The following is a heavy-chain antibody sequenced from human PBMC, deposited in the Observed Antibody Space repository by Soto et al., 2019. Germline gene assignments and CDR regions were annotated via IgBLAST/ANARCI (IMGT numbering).Heavy chain of an antibody. J-gene: IGHJ4*02. D-gene: IGHD1-7*01. CDR1: GFTFSSYA. CDR2: ISSNGGST. V-gene: IGHV3-64D*06. Sequence: GGSLRLSCAASGFTFSSYAMSWVRQAPGKGLEWVSAISSNGGSTYYADSVKGRFTISRDNSKNTLYLQMSSLRAEDTAVYYCVKDRLTRGWNYNWWGQGTLVTVSS. CDR3: VKDRLTRGWNYNW.